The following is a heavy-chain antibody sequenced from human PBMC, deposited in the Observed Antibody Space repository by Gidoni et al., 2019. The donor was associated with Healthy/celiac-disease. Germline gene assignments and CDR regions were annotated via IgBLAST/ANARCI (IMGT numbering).Heavy chain of an antibody. Sequence: QVQLVQSGAEVKKPGSSVKVSCKVSGGTFSSYAISRVRQAPGQGLEWMGGIIPIFGTANYAQKFQGRVTITADESTSTAYMELSSLRSEDTAVYYCASPLLDYMGFDPWGQGTLVTVSS. V-gene: IGHV1-69*01. J-gene: IGHJ5*02. CDR1: GGTFSSYA. CDR3: ASPLLDYMGFDP. D-gene: IGHD1-26*01. CDR2: IIPIFGTA.